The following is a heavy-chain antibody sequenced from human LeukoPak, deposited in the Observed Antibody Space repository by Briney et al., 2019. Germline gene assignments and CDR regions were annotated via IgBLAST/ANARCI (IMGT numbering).Heavy chain of an antibody. J-gene: IGHJ6*02. CDR3: ASGRYSSSWYNSYYYYGMDV. V-gene: IGHV4-59*12. CDR1: GGSISSYY. Sequence: SETLSLTCTVSGGSISSYYWSWIRQPPGKGLEWIGYIYYSGSTNYNPSLKSRVTISVDTSKNQFSLKLSSVTAADTAVYYCASGRYSSSWYNSYYYYGMDVWGQGTTVTVSS. CDR2: IYYSGST. D-gene: IGHD6-13*01.